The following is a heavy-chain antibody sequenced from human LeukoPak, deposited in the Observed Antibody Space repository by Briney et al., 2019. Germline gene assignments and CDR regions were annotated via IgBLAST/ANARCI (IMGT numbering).Heavy chain of an antibody. CDR2: IYYSGST. J-gene: IGHJ5*02. V-gene: IGHV4-39*01. Sequence: KTSETLSLTCSVSGGSISSSNYYWGWIRQPPGKGLEWIGIIYYSGSTYYNPSLKSRVVISEDTSKNQFSLKLSSVTAADTAVYYCARRVGLVVASRALDPWGQGTLVTVSS. CDR1: GGSISSSNYY. D-gene: IGHD3-22*01. CDR3: ARRVGLVVASRALDP.